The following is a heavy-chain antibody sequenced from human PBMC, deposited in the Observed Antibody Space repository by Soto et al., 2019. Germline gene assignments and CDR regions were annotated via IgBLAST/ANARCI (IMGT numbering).Heavy chain of an antibody. V-gene: IGHV4-4*07. CDR1: GGSISSFY. CDR2: IYLSGTT. J-gene: IGHJ3*01. CDR3: ARSPSTSSIGTFDL. Sequence: QVQLQESGPGLVRPSETLALTCTVSGGSISSFYWNWIRLSAGRGLEWIGRIYLSGTTTYNPSLQSRVTMSVNTSKNQSSLKMSSLTAEDTAVYYWARSPSTSSIGTFDLWGQGTKVTVSS. D-gene: IGHD6-6*01.